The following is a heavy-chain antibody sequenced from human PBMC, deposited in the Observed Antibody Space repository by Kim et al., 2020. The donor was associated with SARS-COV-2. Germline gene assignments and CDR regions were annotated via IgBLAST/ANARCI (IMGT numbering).Heavy chain of an antibody. V-gene: IGHV3-23*01. D-gene: IGHD3-10*01. CDR3: ARGLSSGPY. CDR1: VFIFTSYN. J-gene: IGHJ4*02. Sequence: GGSLRLSCAASVFIFTSYNINWVRQAPGKGLQWVSGVSASGDTTNYADSVRGRFTISRDISENTLYLQMNSLTAEDTAIYYCARGLSSGPYWGQGTLVTV. CDR2: VSASGDTT.